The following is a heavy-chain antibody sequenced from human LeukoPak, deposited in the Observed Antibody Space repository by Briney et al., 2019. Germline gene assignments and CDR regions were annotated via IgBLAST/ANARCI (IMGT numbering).Heavy chain of an antibody. D-gene: IGHD6-19*01. Sequence: GGSLRLSCAASGFTFSDYYMSWIRQAPGKGLEWVSYISSSGSTIYYADSVKGRFAISRDNAKNSLYLQMNSLRAEDTAVYYCVTDPPDSGWAFDSWGQGILVTVSS. CDR2: ISSSGSTI. CDR1: GFTFSDYY. V-gene: IGHV3-11*01. CDR3: VTDPPDSGWAFDS. J-gene: IGHJ4*02.